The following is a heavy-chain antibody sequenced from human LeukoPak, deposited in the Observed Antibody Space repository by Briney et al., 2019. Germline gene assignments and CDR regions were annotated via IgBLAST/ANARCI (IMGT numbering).Heavy chain of an antibody. V-gene: IGHV3-23*01. CDR3: AKARGYGDYSFDY. Sequence: PGGSLRLSCAASGFTFSSYAMSWVRQAPGKGLEWVSTISGIGDSTYYADSVKCRFTISRDNSKNTLSLQVNSLRAEDTAVYCCAKARGYGDYSFDYWGQGTLVTVSS. CDR2: ISGIGDST. D-gene: IGHD4-17*01. J-gene: IGHJ4*02. CDR1: GFTFSSYA.